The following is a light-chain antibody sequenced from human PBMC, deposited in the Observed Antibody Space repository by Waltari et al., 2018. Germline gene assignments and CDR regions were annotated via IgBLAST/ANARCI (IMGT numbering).Light chain of an antibody. Sequence: SYVMTQTPSLSVAPGKTARITCGGNNIGDKSVQWYQQKPGQAPVLVINYDSDRPSDIPGRFSGSNSGNRATLTISRVEAGDEADYYCQVWDSSSDHHVVFGGGTKLTVL. V-gene: IGLV3-21*01. J-gene: IGLJ2*01. CDR3: QVWDSSSDHHVV. CDR1: NIGDKS. CDR2: YDS.